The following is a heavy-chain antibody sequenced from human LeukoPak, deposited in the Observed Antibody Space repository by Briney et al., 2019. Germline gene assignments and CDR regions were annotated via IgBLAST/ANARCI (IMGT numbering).Heavy chain of an antibody. CDR3: VRSPTYYNMDV. V-gene: IGHV3-30*04. J-gene: IGHJ6*03. Sequence: GESLRLSCAASGFTFSNHVIHWVGQAPGKGVEGLAVISYDGTNKYYADSVKGRFTISRDHSQSTVDLHMNNLRGADTAVYYCVRSPTYYNMDVWGKGTTVTVSS. CDR1: GFTFSNHV. CDR2: ISYDGTNK.